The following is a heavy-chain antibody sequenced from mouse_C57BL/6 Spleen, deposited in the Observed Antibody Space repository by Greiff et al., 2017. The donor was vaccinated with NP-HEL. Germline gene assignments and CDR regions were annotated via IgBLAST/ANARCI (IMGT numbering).Heavy chain of an antibody. J-gene: IGHJ4*01. CDR3: AVMTTLVARYYYAMDY. CDR1: GFTFSDYG. D-gene: IGHD1-1*01. CDR2: ISSGSSTI. Sequence: EVRLVESGGGLVKPGGSLKLSCAASGFTFSDYGMHWVRQAPEKGLEWVAYISSGSSTIYYADTVKGRFTISRDNAKNTLFMQMTSLRSEDTAMYYCAVMTTLVARYYYAMDYWGQGTSVTVSS. V-gene: IGHV5-17*01.